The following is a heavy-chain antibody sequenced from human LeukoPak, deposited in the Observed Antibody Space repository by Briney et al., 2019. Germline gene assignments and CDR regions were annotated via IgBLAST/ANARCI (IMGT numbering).Heavy chain of an antibody. Sequence: AGGSLRLSCAVSGFTFSSYTMNWVRQAPGKGLEWVSYISGSSSTIYYADSVKGRFTISRDNAKNSLYLQMNSLRAEDTAVYYCAAPEFYDSSGYYNDYWGQGTLVTVSS. CDR1: GFTFSSYT. V-gene: IGHV3-48*04. D-gene: IGHD3-22*01. CDR3: AAPEFYDSSGYYNDY. J-gene: IGHJ4*02. CDR2: ISGSSSTI.